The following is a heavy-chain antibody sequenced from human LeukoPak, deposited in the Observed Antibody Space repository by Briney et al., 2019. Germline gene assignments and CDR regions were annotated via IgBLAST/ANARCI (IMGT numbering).Heavy chain of an antibody. CDR2: IYSGGST. CDR3: ARGRTDTAGYFDY. D-gene: IGHD1-1*01. CDR1: GFTFSSNY. Sequence: PGGSLRLSCAASGFTFSSNYMSWVRQAPGKGLEWVSVIYSGGSTYYSDSVKGRFTISRDNSKNTLYLQMNSLRAEDTAVYYCARGRTDTAGYFDYWGQGTLVTVSS. J-gene: IGHJ4*02. V-gene: IGHV3-66*01.